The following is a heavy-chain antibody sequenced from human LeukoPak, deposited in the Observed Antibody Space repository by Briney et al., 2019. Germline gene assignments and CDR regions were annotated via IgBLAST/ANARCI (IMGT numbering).Heavy chain of an antibody. D-gene: IGHD2-15*01. CDR1: GFTFSSYW. V-gene: IGHV3-7*01. CDR2: IKQDGSEK. J-gene: IGHJ4*02. Sequence: PGGSLRLSCEASGFTFSSYWMTWVRQAPGKGLEWVANIKQDGSEKYYVDSVKGRFTISRDNAKNSVYLQMNSLRAEDTAVYYCGQGLLDHWGQGTLVTVSS. CDR3: GQGLLDH.